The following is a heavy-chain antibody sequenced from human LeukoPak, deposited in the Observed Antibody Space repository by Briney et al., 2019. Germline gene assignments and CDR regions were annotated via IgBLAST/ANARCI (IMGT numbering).Heavy chain of an antibody. CDR1: GFTFSSYW. CDR3: ATYGPMVRGVITKHFDY. V-gene: IGHV3-7*01. J-gene: IGHJ4*02. D-gene: IGHD3-10*01. CDR2: IKKDGSEK. Sequence: GGSLRLSCAASGFTFSSYWMSWVRQAPGKGLEWVANIKKDGSEKYYVDSVKGRFTISRDNAKTSLYLQMNSLRAEDTAVYYCATYGPMVRGVITKHFDYWGQGTLVTVSS.